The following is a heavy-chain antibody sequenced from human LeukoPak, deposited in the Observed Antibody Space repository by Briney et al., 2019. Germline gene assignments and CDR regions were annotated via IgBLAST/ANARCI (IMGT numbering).Heavy chain of an antibody. V-gene: IGHV3-7*01. CDR1: GFTFRSYG. D-gene: IGHD6-13*01. CDR2: IKEDGSEK. CDR3: ARDAGGIGATATGGLDY. Sequence: PGGSLRLSCAASGFTFRSYGMHWVRQAPGKGLEWVANIKEDGSEKYYVDSVKGRFTISRDNAKNSLFLQMNSLRVEDTAVYYCARDAGGIGATATGGLDYWGQGSLVTVSS. J-gene: IGHJ4*02.